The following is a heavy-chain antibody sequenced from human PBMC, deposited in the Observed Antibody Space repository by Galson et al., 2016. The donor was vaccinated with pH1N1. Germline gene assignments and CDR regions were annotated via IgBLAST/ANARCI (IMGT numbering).Heavy chain of an antibody. CDR2: ISGSGSRT. D-gene: IGHD1-26*01. Sequence: SLRLSCAASGFIFSGYSMNWVRQAPGKGLEWVSGISGSGSRTYLADSVKGRFTISRDNSKNTLYLQMNSLTAEDTAIYYCAKDKVGTTTLLAFFDYWGQGSLVTVSS. CDR1: GFIFSGYS. V-gene: IGHV3-23*01. CDR3: AKDKVGTTTLLAFFDY. J-gene: IGHJ4*02.